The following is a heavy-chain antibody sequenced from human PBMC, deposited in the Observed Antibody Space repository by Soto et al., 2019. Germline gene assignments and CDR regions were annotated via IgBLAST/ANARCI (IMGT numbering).Heavy chain of an antibody. CDR2: FIPIFGTA. D-gene: IGHD3-22*01. Sequence: QVQLVQSGAEVKKPGSSVKVSCKASGGTFSSYAITWVRQAPGQGLEWMGGFIPIFGTANYAQKFQGRVTITADESTRTAYMELSSLRSEDTAVYYCARDRGPSSGYYPYWFDPWGQGTLVTVSS. J-gene: IGHJ5*02. CDR3: ARDRGPSSGYYPYWFDP. V-gene: IGHV1-69*12. CDR1: GGTFSSYA.